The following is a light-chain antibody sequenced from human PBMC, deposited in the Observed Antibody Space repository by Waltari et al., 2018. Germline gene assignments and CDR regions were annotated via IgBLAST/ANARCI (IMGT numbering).Light chain of an antibody. Sequence: EVVLTQSPATLSLSPGERATLSCRASQSVSNSLACYRQKPGQAPSLLIYDASTRAAGIPGRFSGSGSGTDFTLTISSLEPEDFAVYYCQLRTGWPMTFGQGTRLEIK. J-gene: IGKJ5*01. CDR1: QSVSNS. CDR2: DAS. V-gene: IGKV3-11*01. CDR3: QLRTGWPMT.